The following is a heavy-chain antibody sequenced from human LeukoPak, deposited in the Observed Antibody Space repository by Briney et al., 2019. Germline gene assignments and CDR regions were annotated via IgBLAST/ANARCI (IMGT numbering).Heavy chain of an antibody. D-gene: IGHD6-25*01. CDR2: IYYSGSA. CDR1: GGSMTNYY. CDR3: ARHKNPRLAAIDN. J-gene: IGHJ4*02. V-gene: IGHV4-59*08. Sequence: SETLSLTCTVSGGSMTNYYWSWIRQPPGRGLEWIGYIYYSGSAHYNPSLKSRVAISLDTSKNQFSLKLSSVTAADTAVYYCARHKNPRLAAIDNWGQGTLVTVSS.